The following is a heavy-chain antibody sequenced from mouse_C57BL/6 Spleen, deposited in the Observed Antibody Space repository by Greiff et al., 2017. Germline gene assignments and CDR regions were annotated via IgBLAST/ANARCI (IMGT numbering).Heavy chain of an antibody. J-gene: IGHJ1*03. Sequence: QVQLQQPGAELVRPGSSVKLSCKASGYTFTSYWMHWVKQRPIQGLEWIGKIDPSDSETHYNQKFKDKATLTVDKSSSTAYMQLSSLTSEDSAVYYCAKSDYGSSYRYWYFDVWGTGTTVTVSS. D-gene: IGHD1-1*01. CDR3: AKSDYGSSYRYWYFDV. CDR1: GYTFTSYW. CDR2: IDPSDSET. V-gene: IGHV1-52*01.